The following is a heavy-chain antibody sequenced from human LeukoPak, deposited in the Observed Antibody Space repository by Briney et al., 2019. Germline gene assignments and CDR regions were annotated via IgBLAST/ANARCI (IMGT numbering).Heavy chain of an antibody. V-gene: IGHV4-59*01. CDR3: ARSPSAMVKFFDY. CDR1: GGSISSYY. CDR2: IYYSGST. J-gene: IGHJ4*02. Sequence: KPSETLSLTCTVSGGSISSYYWIWIRQPPGKGLVRLGYIYYSGSTNYNPSLKSRVTISVDTSKNQFSLKLSSVTAADTAVYYCARSPSAMVKFFDYWGQGTLVTGSS. D-gene: IGHD5-18*01.